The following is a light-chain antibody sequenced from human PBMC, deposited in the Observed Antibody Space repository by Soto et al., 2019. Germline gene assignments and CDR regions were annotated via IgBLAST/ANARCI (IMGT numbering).Light chain of an antibody. V-gene: IGLV1-47*01. CDR1: SSNIGSNF. CDR2: RNN. CDR3: AAWDDSLSGVV. Sequence: QSVLTQPPSASGTPGQRVTISCSGSSSNIGSNFVYWYQQLPGTAPKLLIYRNNQRPSWVPDRFSGSKSGTSASLAISGLRYEDEADYYCAAWDDSLSGVVFGGGTKLTVL. J-gene: IGLJ2*01.